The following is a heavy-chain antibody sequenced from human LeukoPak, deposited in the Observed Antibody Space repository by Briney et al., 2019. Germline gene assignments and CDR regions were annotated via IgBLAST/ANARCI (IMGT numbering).Heavy chain of an antibody. CDR2: ISGSGDNT. V-gene: IGHV3-23*01. D-gene: IGHD1-26*01. J-gene: IGHJ4*02. CDR1: GFTFSSYA. Sequence: PGESLRLSCAASGFTFSSYAMTWVRQAPGKGLEWVSSISGSGDNTYYADSVKGRFTISRDNSKNTLYLQMNGLRAEDTAVYYCAKAISGSNAVADYWGQGTLVTVSS. CDR3: AKAISGSNAVADY.